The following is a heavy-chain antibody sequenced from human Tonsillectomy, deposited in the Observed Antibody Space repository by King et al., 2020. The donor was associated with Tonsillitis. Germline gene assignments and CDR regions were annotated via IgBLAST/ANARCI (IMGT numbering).Heavy chain of an antibody. CDR3: ASPREHLVRDRYYYAMDV. J-gene: IGHJ6*02. Sequence: VQLVQSGAEVKKPGSSVKVSCKASGGIFSNFISWVRQAPGQGLEWIGGTIPMFATNYAQKFQGRITITADESTRTAYMELISLSSKDTAVYYWASPREHLVRDRYYYAMDVWGQGTTVTVSS. V-gene: IGHV1-69*01. CDR1: GGIFSNF. CDR2: TIPMFAT. D-gene: IGHD6-13*01.